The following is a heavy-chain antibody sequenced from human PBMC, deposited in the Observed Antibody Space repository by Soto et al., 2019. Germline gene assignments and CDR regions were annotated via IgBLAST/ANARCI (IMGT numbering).Heavy chain of an antibody. V-gene: IGHV4-38-2*02. Sequence: SATQSLTCTVSGYSISSGCFWGWIRPPPGKGLEWIANMYHDGNTHYNPSLKSRVTMSVDTSKNQFSLKLNSVTAADTAVYYCARESYSGYHSYDYWGQGILVTVSS. CDR3: ARESYSGYHSYDY. D-gene: IGHD5-12*01. J-gene: IGHJ4*02. CDR2: MYHDGNT. CDR1: GYSISSGCF.